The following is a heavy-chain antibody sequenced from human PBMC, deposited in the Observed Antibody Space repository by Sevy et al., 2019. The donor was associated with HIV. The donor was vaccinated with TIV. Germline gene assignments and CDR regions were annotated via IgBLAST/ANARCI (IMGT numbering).Heavy chain of an antibody. CDR1: GLTLSSYA. V-gene: IGHV3-23*01. D-gene: IGHD2-15*01. J-gene: IGHJ6*02. CDR2: ISGRGGST. CDR3: AKAPPGHCSSGRCPRAYYYYGMDV. Sequence: GGSLRLSCADSGLTLSSYAMNWVRHAPGKGLEWVSAISGRGGSTYYADSVEGRFTISRDNSKNTLYLQMNSLRAEDTAVYYCAKAPPGHCSSGRCPRAYYYYGMDVWGQGTTVTVSS.